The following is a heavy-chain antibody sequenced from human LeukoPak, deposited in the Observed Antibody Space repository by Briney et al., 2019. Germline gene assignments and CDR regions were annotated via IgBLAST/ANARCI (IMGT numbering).Heavy chain of an antibody. CDR2: IIPIFDTA. D-gene: IGHD3-22*01. CDR3: ARGLSYYDSSGYLDY. Sequence: ASVKVSCKASGGTFSSYAISWVRQAPGQGLEWMGGIIPIFDTANYAQKFQGRVTITTDESTSTAYMELSSLRSGDTAVYYCARGLSYYDSSGYLDYWGQGTLVTVSS. CDR1: GGTFSSYA. V-gene: IGHV1-69*05. J-gene: IGHJ4*02.